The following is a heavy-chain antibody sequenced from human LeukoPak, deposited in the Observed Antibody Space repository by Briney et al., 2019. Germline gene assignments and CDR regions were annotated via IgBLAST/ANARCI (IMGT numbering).Heavy chain of an antibody. CDR1: GASISGGTYY. V-gene: IGHV4-39*01. Sequence: SETLSLTCSVSGASISGGTYYWGWIRQPPGKGLEWFGSIYYTGSTYDNPSLKSRVTISVDTSKNPFSLKLSSVTAADTAEYYCARRGGSGRAFDYWGQGTLVTVSS. J-gene: IGHJ4*02. CDR2: IYYTGST. CDR3: ARRGGSGRAFDY. D-gene: IGHD1-26*01.